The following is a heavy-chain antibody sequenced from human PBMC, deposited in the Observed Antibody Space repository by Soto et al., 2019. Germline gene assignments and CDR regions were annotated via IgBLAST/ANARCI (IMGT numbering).Heavy chain of an antibody. V-gene: IGHV5-10-1*01. CDR2: IDPSDSYT. CDR1: GYSFTSYW. D-gene: IGHD6-19*01. J-gene: IGHJ6*02. Sequence: GESLKISCKGSGYSFTSYWISWVRQMPGKGLEWMGRIDPSDSYTNYSPSFQGHVTISADKSISTAYLQWSSLKASDTAMYYCARLRYSSGWLSFGMDVWGQGTTVTVSS. CDR3: ARLRYSSGWLSFGMDV.